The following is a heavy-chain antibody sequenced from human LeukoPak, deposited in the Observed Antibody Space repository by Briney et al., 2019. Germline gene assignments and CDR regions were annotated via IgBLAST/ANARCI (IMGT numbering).Heavy chain of an antibody. CDR3: ARSPYYDFWGGYWVDY. CDR2: ISGSGGST. CDR1: GFTFSSYA. V-gene: IGHV3-23*01. J-gene: IGHJ4*02. Sequence: GGSLRLSCAASGFTFSSYAMSWVRQAPGKGLEWVSAISGSGGSTYYADSVKGRFTVSRDNAKNSLYLQMNSLRAEDTAVYYCARSPYYDFWGGYWVDYWGQGTLVTVSS. D-gene: IGHD3-3*01.